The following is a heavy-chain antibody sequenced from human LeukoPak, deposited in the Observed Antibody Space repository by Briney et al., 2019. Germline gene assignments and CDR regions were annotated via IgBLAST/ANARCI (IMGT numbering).Heavy chain of an antibody. CDR3: ARRMGYSYGVHYYFDY. D-gene: IGHD5-18*01. J-gene: IGHJ4*02. Sequence: GESLKISCKGSGYSFTSYWIGWVRQMPGKGLEWMGIIWPGDSDTRYSPSFQGQVTISADKSISTAYLQWTSLKASDTAMYYCARRMGYSYGVHYYFDYWGQGTLVTVSS. V-gene: IGHV5-51*01. CDR1: GYSFTSYW. CDR2: IWPGDSDT.